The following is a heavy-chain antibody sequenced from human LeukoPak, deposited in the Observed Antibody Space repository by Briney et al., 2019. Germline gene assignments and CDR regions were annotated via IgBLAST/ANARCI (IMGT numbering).Heavy chain of an antibody. V-gene: IGHV1-2*02. CDR2: INPNSGGT. Sequence: ASVKVSCKASGYTFTGYYMHWVRQAPGQGLEWMGWINPNSGGTNYAQKFQGRVTMTRDTSISTAYMELSRLRSDDTAVYYCAKGQAYYGSGSYYNADDNFDYWGQGTLVTVSS. J-gene: IGHJ4*02. CDR1: GYTFTGYY. D-gene: IGHD3-10*01. CDR3: AKGQAYYGSGSYYNADDNFDY.